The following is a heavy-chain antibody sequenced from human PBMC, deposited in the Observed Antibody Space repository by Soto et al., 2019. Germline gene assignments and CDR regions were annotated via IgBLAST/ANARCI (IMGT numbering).Heavy chain of an antibody. D-gene: IGHD3-10*01. CDR2: IYWDNDK. CDR1: GFSLNTRGVG. Sequence: QITLKESGPTLVKPTQTLTLTCAFSGFSLNTRGVGVGWICQPPGKALEWLALIYWDNDKRYSPSLKSRLTITKDTPKNHVVLMMTDMDPVDTATYYCAHNNYYGSGSVYWGQGTLVTVSS. J-gene: IGHJ4*02. CDR3: AHNNYYGSGSVY. V-gene: IGHV2-5*02.